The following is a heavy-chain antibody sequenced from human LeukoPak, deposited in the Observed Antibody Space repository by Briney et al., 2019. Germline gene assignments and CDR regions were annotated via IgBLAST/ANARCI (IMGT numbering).Heavy chain of an antibody. Sequence: SETLSLTCAVYGGSFSGYYWSWIRQPPGKGLEWIGEINHSGSTNYNPSLKSRVTISVDTSKNQFSLKLSSVTAADTAVYYCARRTSSWYLLFDYWGQGTLVTVSS. D-gene: IGHD6-13*01. J-gene: IGHJ4*02. CDR2: INHSGST. V-gene: IGHV4-34*01. CDR3: ARRTSSWYLLFDY. CDR1: GGSFSGYY.